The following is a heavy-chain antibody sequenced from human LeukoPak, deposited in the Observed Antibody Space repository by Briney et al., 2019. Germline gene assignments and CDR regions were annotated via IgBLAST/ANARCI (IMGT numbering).Heavy chain of an antibody. V-gene: IGHV1-24*01. CDR3: AISTTTVTVFDY. CDR2: FDPEDGET. D-gene: IGHD4-17*01. CDR1: GYTLTELS. J-gene: IGHJ4*02. Sequence: ASVMVSCKVSGYTLTELSMHWVRQAPGKGLEWMGGFDPEDGETIYAQKFQGRVTMTEDTSTDTAYMELSGLRSEDTAVYYCAISTTTVTVFDYWGQGTLVTVSS.